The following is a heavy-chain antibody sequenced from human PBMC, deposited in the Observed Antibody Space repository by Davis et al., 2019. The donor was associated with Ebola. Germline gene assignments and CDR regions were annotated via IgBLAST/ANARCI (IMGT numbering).Heavy chain of an antibody. V-gene: IGHV5-51*01. Sequence: GESLKISCKGSGYSFTSYWIGWVRQMPGKGLEWMGIIYLGDSDTRYSPSFQGHVTISADKSISTAYLQWSSLKASDTAMYYCARHDSSSPNWFDPWGQGTLVTVSS. CDR2: IYLGDSDT. CDR1: GYSFTSYW. D-gene: IGHD6-6*01. J-gene: IGHJ5*02. CDR3: ARHDSSSPNWFDP.